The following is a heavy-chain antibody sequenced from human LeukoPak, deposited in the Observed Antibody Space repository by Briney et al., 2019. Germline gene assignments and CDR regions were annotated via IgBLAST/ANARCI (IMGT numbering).Heavy chain of an antibody. Sequence: PGGSLRLSCAASGFTFSKYWMLWVRQASGKGLESVSRINTDGTVTTYADSVKGRFTVSGDNADNTMFLQMNSVRDEDTAVYYCATKQWLAPPPDSWGQGTPVTVSS. CDR1: GFTFSKYW. J-gene: IGHJ4*02. CDR3: ATKQWLAPPPDS. CDR2: INTDGTVT. V-gene: IGHV3-74*01. D-gene: IGHD6-19*01.